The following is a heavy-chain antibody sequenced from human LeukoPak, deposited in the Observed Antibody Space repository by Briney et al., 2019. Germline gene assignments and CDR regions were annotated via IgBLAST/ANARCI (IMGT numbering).Heavy chain of an antibody. V-gene: IGHV4-30-4*01. CDR3: AAQLVATADLDY. Sequence: PSETLSLTCTVSGGSISTGDYYWSWIRQPPGKGLEWIGYIYYSGSTSYNPSLKSRLTISVDTSKNQFTLKLRSVTAADTAVSYCAAQLVATADLDYWGQGTLVTVSS. J-gene: IGHJ4*02. D-gene: IGHD5-12*01. CDR1: GGSISTGDYY. CDR2: IYYSGST.